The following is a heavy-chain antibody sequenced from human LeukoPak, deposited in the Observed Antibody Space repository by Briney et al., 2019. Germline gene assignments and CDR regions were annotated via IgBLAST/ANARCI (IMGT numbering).Heavy chain of an antibody. V-gene: IGHV4-39*07. J-gene: IGHJ4*02. CDR3: ARDGMVRGAQTDY. CDR1: GGSISSSSYY. Sequence: PSETLSLTCTVSGGSISSSSYYWGWIRQPPGKGLEWIGSIYYSGSTYYNPSLKSRVTISVDTSKNQFSLKLSSVTAADTAVYYCARDGMVRGAQTDYWGQGTLVTVSS. CDR2: IYYSGST. D-gene: IGHD3-10*01.